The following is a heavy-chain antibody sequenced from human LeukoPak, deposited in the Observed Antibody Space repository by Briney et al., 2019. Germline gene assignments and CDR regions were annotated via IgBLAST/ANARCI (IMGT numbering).Heavy chain of an antibody. CDR3: ARDGRNPFDY. J-gene: IGHJ4*02. CDR1: GYTFTSYD. V-gene: IGHV1-8*01. Sequence: ASVKVSCKASGYTFTSYDINWVRQATGQGLEWMGWMNPNRGNTGYARKFQGRVTMTRNTSISTAYMELSSLRSEDTAVYYCARDGRNPFDYWGQGTLVTVSS. CDR2: MNPNRGNT. D-gene: IGHD1-14*01.